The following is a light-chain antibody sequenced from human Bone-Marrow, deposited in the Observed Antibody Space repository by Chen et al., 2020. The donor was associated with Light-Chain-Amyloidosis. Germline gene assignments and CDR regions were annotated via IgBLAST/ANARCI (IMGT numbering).Light chain of an antibody. CDR2: GAS. J-gene: IGKJ2*01. CDR3: QQHNDYPYT. Sequence: DIQMTQSPSSLSASVGDRVTLTCRASQDISTYLVWFQQKPGKAPKPLIYGASRLQTGVPPRFSGSGSRTDFSLTISGLQAEDFATYYCQQHNDYPYTFGQGTTLEIK. V-gene: IGKV1-16*01. CDR1: QDISTY.